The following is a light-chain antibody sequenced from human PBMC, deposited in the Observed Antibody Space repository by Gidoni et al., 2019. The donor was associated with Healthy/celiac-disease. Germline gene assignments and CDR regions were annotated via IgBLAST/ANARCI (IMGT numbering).Light chain of an antibody. J-gene: IGKJ3*01. Sequence: DIQMTQSPSTLSASVGDRVTITCRSSQTISSWLAWYQQKPGKAPKLLIYDASSLESGVTSRFSGSGSGTEFTLNISSLQTDDFATYYCQQYNSYLFTFXPXTKVDIK. V-gene: IGKV1-5*01. CDR2: DAS. CDR3: QQYNSYLFT. CDR1: QTISSW.